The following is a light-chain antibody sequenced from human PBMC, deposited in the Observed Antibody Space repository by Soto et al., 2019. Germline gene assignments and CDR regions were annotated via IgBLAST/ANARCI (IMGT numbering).Light chain of an antibody. CDR3: HHFNTWPPKA. CDR2: SAS. Sequence: EIVVTQSPATLSLSPGETATLSCRASQNISTNVAWYQQKPGQAPRLLLLSASSRLSDIPARFSGSGSGTEFTLTISGLQSEDVAVYYCHHFNTWPPKAFGQGTKVAIK. J-gene: IGKJ1*01. V-gene: IGKV3-15*01. CDR1: QNISTN.